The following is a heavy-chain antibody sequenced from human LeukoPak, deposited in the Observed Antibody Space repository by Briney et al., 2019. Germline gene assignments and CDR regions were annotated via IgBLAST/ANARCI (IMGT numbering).Heavy chain of an antibody. V-gene: IGHV3-23*01. CDR2: IGAGGGST. J-gene: IGHJ2*01. CDR3: ARLRGGWYFDL. D-gene: IGHD3-10*01. Sequence: GGSLRLPCAASGFTFTSYAMSWVRQAPGKGLEWVSSIGAGGGSTYYADSVKGRLTISRDDSKNTLYVQMNSLRAEDTAVYYCARLRGGWYFDLWGRGTLVTVSS. CDR1: GFTFTSYA.